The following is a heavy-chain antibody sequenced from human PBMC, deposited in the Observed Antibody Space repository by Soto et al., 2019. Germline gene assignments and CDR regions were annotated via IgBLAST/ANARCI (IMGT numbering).Heavy chain of an antibody. CDR2: IYPGDSDT. D-gene: IGHD3-10*01. CDR1: GYSFTSYW. CDR3: ASGPGNYYYYMDV. Sequence: GGSLRLSCKGSGYSFTSYWIGWVRQMPGKGLEWMGIIYPGDSDTRYSPSFQGQVTISADKSISTAYLQWSSLKASDTAMYYCASGPGNYYYYMDVWGKGTTVTVSS. J-gene: IGHJ6*03. V-gene: IGHV5-51*01.